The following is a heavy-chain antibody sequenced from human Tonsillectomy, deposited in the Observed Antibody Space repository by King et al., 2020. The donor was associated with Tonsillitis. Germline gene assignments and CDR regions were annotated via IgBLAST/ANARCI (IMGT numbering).Heavy chain of an antibody. CDR1: GVSFSSYG. D-gene: IGHD3-10*01. Sequence: QLVQSGGGVVQPGRSLRLSCAASGVSFSSYGMHWVRQAPGKGLEWVAVRSYEGSNKYYADSVKGRFTISRDNSKNTLYLQMNSLRAEDTAVYYCAKDLGHYGSGSYYPFDYWGQGTLVTVSS. V-gene: IGHV3-30*18. CDR2: RSYEGSNK. CDR3: AKDLGHYGSGSYYPFDY. J-gene: IGHJ4*02.